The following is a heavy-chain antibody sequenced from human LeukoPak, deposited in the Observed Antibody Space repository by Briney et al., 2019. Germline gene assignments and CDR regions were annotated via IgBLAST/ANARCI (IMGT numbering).Heavy chain of an antibody. CDR3: ARDLRGYSYGYGFDI. CDR1: GSTFSSYA. V-gene: IGHV3-30-3*01. J-gene: IGHJ3*02. CDR2: ISYDGTNK. D-gene: IGHD5-18*01. Sequence: GGSLRLSCAASGSTFSSYAVHWVRQAPGKGLEWVAVISYDGTNKYYADSVKGRFTISRDNSKNALYVQMNSLRAEDTAVYYCARDLRGYSYGYGFDIWGQGTLVSVS.